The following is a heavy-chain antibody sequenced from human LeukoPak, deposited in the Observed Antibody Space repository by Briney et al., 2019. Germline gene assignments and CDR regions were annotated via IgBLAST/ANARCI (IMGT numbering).Heavy chain of an antibody. V-gene: IGHV3-30-3*01. Sequence: PGRSLRLSCAASGFTFSSYAMHWVRQAPGKGLEWVAVISYDGSNKYYADSVKGRFTISRDNSKNTLYLQMNSLRAEDTAAYYCAIAVASLGGYWGQGTLVTVSS. CDR2: ISYDGSNK. CDR3: AIAVASLGGY. J-gene: IGHJ4*02. CDR1: GFTFSSYA. D-gene: IGHD6-19*01.